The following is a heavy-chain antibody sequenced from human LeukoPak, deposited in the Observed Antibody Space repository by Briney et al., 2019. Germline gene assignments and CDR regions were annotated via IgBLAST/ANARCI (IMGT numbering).Heavy chain of an antibody. CDR3: AKDLGYCSGGSCLGILGY. D-gene: IGHD2-15*01. V-gene: IGHV3-74*01. CDR2: INTDGSST. CDR1: GFTFSIYW. J-gene: IGHJ4*02. Sequence: GGSLRLSCAASGFTFSIYWMHWVRQAPGKGLVWVSRINTDGSSTSYADSVKGRFTISRDNAKNTLYLQMNSLSAEDTAVYYCAKDLGYCSGGSCLGILGYWGQGTLVTVSS.